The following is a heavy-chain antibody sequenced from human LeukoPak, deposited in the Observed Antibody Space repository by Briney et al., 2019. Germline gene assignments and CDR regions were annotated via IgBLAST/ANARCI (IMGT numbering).Heavy chain of an antibody. CDR3: ASELVAGTDY. V-gene: IGHV3-21*01. CDR2: ISSSSSYI. D-gene: IGHD6-19*01. CDR1: GFTFGSYS. J-gene: IGHJ4*02. Sequence: GGSLRLSCAASGFTFGSYSMNWVRQAPGKGLEWVSSISSSSSYIYYADSMKGRFTISRDNAKNSLYLQMNSLRAEDTAVYYCASELVAGTDYWGQGTLVTVSS.